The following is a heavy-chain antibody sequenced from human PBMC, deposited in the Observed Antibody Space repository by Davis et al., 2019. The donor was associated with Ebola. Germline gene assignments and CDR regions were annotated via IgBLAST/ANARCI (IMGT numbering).Heavy chain of an antibody. V-gene: IGHV3-7*01. Sequence: GESLKISCAASGFTFSRHWMTWVRQTPGKGLEWVANIKQDGSEKYYVDSVKGRFTISRDNAKNSLYLQMNSLRAEDTAVYYCARVQGQWLAQYYFDYWGQGTLVTVSS. D-gene: IGHD6-19*01. CDR2: IKQDGSEK. CDR1: GFTFSRHW. J-gene: IGHJ4*02. CDR3: ARVQGQWLAQYYFDY.